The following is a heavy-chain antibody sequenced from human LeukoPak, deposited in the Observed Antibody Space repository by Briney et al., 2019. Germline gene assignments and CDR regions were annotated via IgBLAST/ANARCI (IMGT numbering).Heavy chain of an antibody. V-gene: IGHV4-30-2*01. Sequence: PSETLSLTCAVSGGSISSGGYSWSWIRQPPGKGLEWIGYIYHSGSTYYNPSLKSRVTISVARSKNQSSLKLSSVTAADTAVYYCARRRSGSYYAFDIWGQGTMVTVSS. D-gene: IGHD1-26*01. CDR1: GGSISSGGYS. J-gene: IGHJ3*02. CDR2: IYHSGST. CDR3: ARRRSGSYYAFDI.